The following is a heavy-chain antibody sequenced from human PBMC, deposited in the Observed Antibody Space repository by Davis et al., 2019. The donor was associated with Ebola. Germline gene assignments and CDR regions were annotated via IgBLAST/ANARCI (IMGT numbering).Heavy chain of an antibody. CDR2: IYYSGST. CDR1: GGSISSYY. D-gene: IGHD3-3*01. V-gene: IGHV4-59*01. CDR3: ARVDYDFWSGDYGNNWFDP. Sequence: SETLSPTCTVPGGSISSYYWSWIRQPPGKGLEWIGYIYYSGSTNYNPSLKSRVTISVDTSKNQFSLKLSSVTAADTAVYYCARVDYDFWSGDYGNNWFDPWGQGTLVTVSS. J-gene: IGHJ5*02.